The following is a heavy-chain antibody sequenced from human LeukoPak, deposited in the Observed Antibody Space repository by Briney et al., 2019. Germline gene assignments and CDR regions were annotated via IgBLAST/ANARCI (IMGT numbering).Heavy chain of an antibody. D-gene: IGHD1-1*01. V-gene: IGHV3-21*01. CDR1: GFIFSSYS. CDR3: ARCTTGKTFGSLREIKKSREIDY. CDR2: ISSSSSYI. Sequence: GGSLRLSCAASGFIFSSYSMNWVRQAPGKGLEWVSSISSSSSYIYYADSVRGRFTISRDNAKNSLFLQMNSLRGEDTAIYYCARCTTGKTFGSLREIKKSREIDYWGQGTLVTVSS. J-gene: IGHJ4*02.